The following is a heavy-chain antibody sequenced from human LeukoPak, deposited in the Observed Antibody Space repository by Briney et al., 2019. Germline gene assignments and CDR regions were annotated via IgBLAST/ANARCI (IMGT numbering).Heavy chain of an antibody. J-gene: IGHJ5*02. V-gene: IGHV4-59*01. Sequence: SETLSLTCAVYGGSFSGYYWSWIRQPPGKGLEWIGYIYYSGSTNYNPSLKSRVTISVDTSKNQFSLKLSSVTAADTAVYYCARGHDYVWGSYRSVWFDPWGQGTLVTVSS. CDR1: GGSFSGYY. CDR3: ARGHDYVWGSYRSVWFDP. D-gene: IGHD3-16*02. CDR2: IYYSGST.